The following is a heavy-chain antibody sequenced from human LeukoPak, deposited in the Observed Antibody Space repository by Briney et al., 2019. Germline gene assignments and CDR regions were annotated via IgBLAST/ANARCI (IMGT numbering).Heavy chain of an antibody. CDR1: GFTFSSYS. CDR2: ISSSSSYI. Sequence: GGSLRLSCAASGFTFSSYSMNWVRQAPGEGLEWVSSISSSSSYIYYADSVKGRFTISRDNAKNSLYLQMNSLRAEDTAVYYCARDRRYDSSGYCPGCEDYWGQGTLVTVSS. J-gene: IGHJ4*02. V-gene: IGHV3-21*01. CDR3: ARDRRYDSSGYCPGCEDY. D-gene: IGHD3-22*01.